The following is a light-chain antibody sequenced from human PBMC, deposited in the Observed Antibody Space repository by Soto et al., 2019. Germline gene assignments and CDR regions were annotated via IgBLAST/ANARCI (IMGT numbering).Light chain of an antibody. J-gene: IGLJ3*02. CDR2: VSN. V-gene: IGLV1-40*01. CDR3: LVYDSGLSGWV. Sequence: QAVVTQPPSVSGAPGQRVTISCTGSSSNIGAGYDVHWYQKVPGTAPKLLIYVSNNRPSGVPDRFAGSKSAMAAYLDITGLQAVDEADYYCLVYDSGLSGWVFGGVTTLTVL. CDR1: SSNIGAGYD.